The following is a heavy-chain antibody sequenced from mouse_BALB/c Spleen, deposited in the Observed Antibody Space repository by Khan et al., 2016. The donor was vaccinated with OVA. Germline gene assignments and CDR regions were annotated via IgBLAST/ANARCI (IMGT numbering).Heavy chain of an antibody. Sequence: VQLQQSGAELVRPGALVKLSCKASGFNIKDYYMNWVKQRPEQGLEWIGWIDPGNGDTIYDPKFQGKASITAATSSNTAYLHLSSLTSEDTAVYYWVRLGYGSYWFAYRGQGNLVTVSA. J-gene: IGHJ3*01. CDR2: IDPGNGDT. V-gene: IGHV14-1*02. D-gene: IGHD2-10*02. CDR3: VRLGYGSYWFAY. CDR1: GFNIKDYY.